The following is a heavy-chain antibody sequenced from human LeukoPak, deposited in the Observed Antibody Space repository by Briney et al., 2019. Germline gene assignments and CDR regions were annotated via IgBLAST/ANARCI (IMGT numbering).Heavy chain of an antibody. Sequence: PSETLSLTCTVSGGSIGSGGYYWSWIRQHPGKGLEWIGYIYYSGSTYYNPSLKSRVTISVDTSKNQFSLKLSSVTAADTAVYYCANGGKQLVLSYWGQGTLVTVSS. CDR2: IYYSGST. CDR3: ANGGKQLVLSY. D-gene: IGHD6-6*01. V-gene: IGHV4-31*03. J-gene: IGHJ4*02. CDR1: GGSIGSGGYY.